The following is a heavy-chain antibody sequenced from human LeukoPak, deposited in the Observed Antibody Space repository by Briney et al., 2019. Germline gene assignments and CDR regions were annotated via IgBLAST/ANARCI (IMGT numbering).Heavy chain of an antibody. J-gene: IGHJ4*02. V-gene: IGHV3-30*02. CDR3: AKNDYSSWYAYYFDY. D-gene: IGHD6-13*01. CDR1: GFTFSSYG. Sequence: PGGSLRLSCAASGFTFSSYGMHWVRQAPGKGLEWAAFIRYDGSNKYYADSVKGRFTISRDNSKNTLYLQMNSLRAEDTAVYYCAKNDYSSWYAYYFDYWGQGTLVTVSS. CDR2: IRYDGSNK.